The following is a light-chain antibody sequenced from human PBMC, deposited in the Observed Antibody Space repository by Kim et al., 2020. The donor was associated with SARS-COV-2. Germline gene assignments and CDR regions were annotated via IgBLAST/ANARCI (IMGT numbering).Light chain of an antibody. CDR2: SNN. CDR1: RSNIGSNT. V-gene: IGLV1-44*01. CDR3: AAWDDSLSGRL. Sequence: QSVLTQPPSASGTPGQRVTISCSGSRSNIGSNTVNWYQQLPGTAPKLLIYSNNQRPSGDPDRFSGSKSGTSASLAISGLQSEDEADYYCAAWDDSLSGRLFGGGTQLTVL. J-gene: IGLJ3*02.